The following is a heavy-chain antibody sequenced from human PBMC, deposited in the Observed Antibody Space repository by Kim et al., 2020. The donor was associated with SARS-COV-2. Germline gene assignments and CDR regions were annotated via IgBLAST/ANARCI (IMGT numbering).Heavy chain of an antibody. CDR3: ARTIAAARYHFDY. J-gene: IGHJ4*02. D-gene: IGHD6-13*01. CDR2: INPNSGGT. V-gene: IGHV1-2*02. Sequence: ASVKVSCKASGYTFTGYYMHWVRQAPGQGLEWMGWINPNSGGTNYAQKFQGRVTMTRDTSISTAYMELSRLRSDDTAVYYCARTIAAARYHFDYWGQGTLVTVSS. CDR1: GYTFTGYY.